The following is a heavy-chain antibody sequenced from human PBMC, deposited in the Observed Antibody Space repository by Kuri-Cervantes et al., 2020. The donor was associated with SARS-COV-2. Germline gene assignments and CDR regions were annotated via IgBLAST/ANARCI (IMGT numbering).Heavy chain of an antibody. Sequence: GESLKISCAASGFTFGNYWMHWVRQAPGKGLVWVSRFMSDGTSPSYADSVRGRFTISRDNAKNSLYLQMNSLRAEDTAVYYCARGLSRKPFDYWGQGTLVTVSS. CDR2: FMSDGTSP. V-gene: IGHV3-74*01. J-gene: IGHJ4*02. CDR1: GFTFGNYW. CDR3: ARGLSRKPFDY.